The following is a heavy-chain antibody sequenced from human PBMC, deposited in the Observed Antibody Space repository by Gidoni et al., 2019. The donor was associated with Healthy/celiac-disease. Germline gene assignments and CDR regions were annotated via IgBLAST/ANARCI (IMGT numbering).Heavy chain of an antibody. CDR1: GFTFSSYE. Sequence: EVQLVESGGGLVQPGGSLRLSCAASGFTFSSYEMNWVRQAPGQGLECVSYISSSGSTIYYADSVKGRFTISRDNAKNSLYLQMNSLRAEDTAVYYCARDSMGGSGWGYYYYGLDVWGQGTTVTVSS. CDR3: ARDSMGGSGWGYYYYGLDV. V-gene: IGHV3-48*03. D-gene: IGHD6-19*01. J-gene: IGHJ6*02. CDR2: ISSSGSTI.